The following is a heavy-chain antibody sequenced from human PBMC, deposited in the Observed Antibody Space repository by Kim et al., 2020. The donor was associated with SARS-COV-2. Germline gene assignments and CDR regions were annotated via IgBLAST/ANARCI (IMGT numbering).Heavy chain of an antibody. CDR3: ARDRPLSLYYDYVWGSYRYYDY. V-gene: IGHV1-8*01. CDR1: GYTFTSYD. J-gene: IGHJ4*02. Sequence: ASVKVSCKASGYTFTSYDINWVRQATGQGLEWMGWMNPNSGNTGYAQKFQGRVTMTRNTSISTAYMELSSLRSEDTAVYYCARDRPLSLYYDYVWGSYRYYDYWGQGTLVTVSS. CDR2: MNPNSGNT. D-gene: IGHD3-16*02.